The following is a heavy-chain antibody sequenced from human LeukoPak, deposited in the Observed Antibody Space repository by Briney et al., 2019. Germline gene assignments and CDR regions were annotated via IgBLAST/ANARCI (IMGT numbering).Heavy chain of an antibody. D-gene: IGHD1-26*01. Sequence: SETLSLTCTVSGGSISSYHWSWVRQPPGEGLEWIGYILTSGTTNYNPSLKSRLTISGATSKNQFTLRLSSVTAADTAVYFCARLRVSGSYLYYFDYWGQGTLVTVSS. CDR3: ARLRVSGSYLYYFDY. CDR2: ILTSGTT. J-gene: IGHJ4*02. V-gene: IGHV4-4*09. CDR1: GGSISSYH.